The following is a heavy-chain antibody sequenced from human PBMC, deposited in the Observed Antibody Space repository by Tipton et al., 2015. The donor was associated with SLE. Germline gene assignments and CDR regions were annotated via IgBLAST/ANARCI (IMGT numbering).Heavy chain of an antibody. CDR2: IYSSGSI. CDR1: GFNFDDYG. CDR3: ARGSLTVVQGIKETKIRRYKCFDP. Sequence: LRLSCAASGFNFDDYGFYWVRQPPGKGLEWIGYIYSSGSINYTPSLKNRVTISLDTSKNQFSLKLSSVTAADTAIYYCARGSLTVVQGIKETKIRRYKCFDPWGQGTLVTVSS. J-gene: IGHJ5*02. V-gene: IGHV4-59*01. D-gene: IGHD3-10*01.